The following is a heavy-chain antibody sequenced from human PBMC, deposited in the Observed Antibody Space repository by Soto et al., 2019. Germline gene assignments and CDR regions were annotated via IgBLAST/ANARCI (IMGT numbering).Heavy chain of an antibody. D-gene: IGHD6-19*01. V-gene: IGHV3-72*01. CDR1: ELNFIDLY. CDR3: ARASSPGGGWYPSYYYYGLDV. J-gene: IGHJ6*02. CDR2: TRNKANSYPT. Sequence: PGGPTRLSYGVSELNFIDLYMDWVIQAPGKGREGGGRTRNKANSYPTEYAASVKGRFPISRDDSKNSLYLQMNSLKTEDTAVYYCARASSPGGGWYPSYYYYGLDVWGQGTTVTVSS.